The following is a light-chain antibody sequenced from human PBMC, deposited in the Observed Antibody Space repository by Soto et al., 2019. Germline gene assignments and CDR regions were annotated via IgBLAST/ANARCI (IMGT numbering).Light chain of an antibody. CDR2: DAS. V-gene: IGKV1-5*01. J-gene: IGKJ4*01. CDR1: QSISSR. Sequence: DIQMTQSPSTLSASVGDRVTITCRASQSISSRLAWYQQKPGKAPKILIYDASNLESGVPSRFSASGPGTEFTLTISSLQPDDFATYYCQQYNSYSLTFGGGTKVEIK. CDR3: QQYNSYSLT.